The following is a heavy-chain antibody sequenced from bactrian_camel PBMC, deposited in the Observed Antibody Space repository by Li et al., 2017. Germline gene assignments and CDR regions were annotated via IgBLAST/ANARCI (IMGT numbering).Heavy chain of an antibody. V-gene: IGHV3S31*01. J-gene: IGHJ4*01. Sequence: VQLVESGGGSVRAGGSLTLYCAASRFFPCMGWFRQGPGDRREGLASMSASSVKYADSLAGRLYIYKHLGNRTLNLHIDSLQPEDTAMYYCGADPFAGANCDTNLDFPYQGQGTQVTVS. CDR2: MSASSV. D-gene: IGHD3*01. CDR1: RFFPC.